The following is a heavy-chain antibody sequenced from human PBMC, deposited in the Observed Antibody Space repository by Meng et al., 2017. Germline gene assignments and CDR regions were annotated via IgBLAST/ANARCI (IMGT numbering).Heavy chain of an antibody. CDR3: ARLYCSCTSCPSFDY. CDR2: INPNSGGT. J-gene: IGHJ4*02. Sequence: ASVKVSCKASGYTFTGYYMHWVRQAPGQGLEWMGWINPNSGGTNYAQKFQGRVTMTRDTSISTAYMELSRLRSDDTAVYYCARLYCSCTSCPSFDYWGQGTLVTVSS. V-gene: IGHV1-2*02. CDR1: GYTFTGYY. D-gene: IGHD2-2*01.